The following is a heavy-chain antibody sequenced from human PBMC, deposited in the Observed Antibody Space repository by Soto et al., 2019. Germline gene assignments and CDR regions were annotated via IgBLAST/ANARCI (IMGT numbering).Heavy chain of an antibody. CDR1: GFSLSTSGVG. Sequence: QITLKESGPTLVKPTQNLTLTCTFSGFSLSTSGVGVGWLRQPPGKALEWLALIYWDDDKRYSQSLKSRLTITKATSKNQVVITMTNMDPVDTATYYCANKLSAPGMCDYWVQGTMVTVSS. D-gene: IGHD6-13*01. CDR3: ANKLSAPGMCDY. V-gene: IGHV2-5*02. CDR2: IYWDDDK. J-gene: IGHJ4*02.